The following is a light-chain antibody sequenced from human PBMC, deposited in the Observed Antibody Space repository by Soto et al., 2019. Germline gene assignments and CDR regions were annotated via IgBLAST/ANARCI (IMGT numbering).Light chain of an antibody. CDR2: ATS. CDR1: QDISNS. Sequence: DIQMTQSPSSLSASVGDRVTITCRASQDISNSLAWYQQKPGKVPKVLIYATSILQSGVPARFSGSGSGSDFTLTISSLQPEDVANYYCQNYNSAPLTYGGGTKVEI. J-gene: IGKJ4*01. CDR3: QNYNSAPLT. V-gene: IGKV1-27*01.